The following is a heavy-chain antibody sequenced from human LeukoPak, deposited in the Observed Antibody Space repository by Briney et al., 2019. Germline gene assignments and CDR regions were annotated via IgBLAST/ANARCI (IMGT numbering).Heavy chain of an antibody. Sequence: SETLSLTCTVSGDSISRFYWSWIRQPPGKGLEWIGNIYYSVSTNYNPSLKSRVTISVDTSKNQFSLKLSSVTAADTAVYYCARGDRYYDILTGYYSGADYYYYGMDVWGQGTTVTVSS. CDR1: GDSISRFY. CDR3: ARGDRYYDILTGYYSGADYYYYGMDV. V-gene: IGHV4-59*01. D-gene: IGHD3-9*01. J-gene: IGHJ6*02. CDR2: IYYSVST.